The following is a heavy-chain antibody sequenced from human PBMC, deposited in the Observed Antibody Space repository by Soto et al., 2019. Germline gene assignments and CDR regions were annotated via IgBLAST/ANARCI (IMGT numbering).Heavy chain of an antibody. V-gene: IGHV2-5*01. J-gene: IGHJ5*02. Sequence: LVNPTQTLTLTCTFSGFSLSTSEVGVGWIRQPPGKALEWLALIFWNDDERYNPSLKSRLTITKDISKNQVVLTMTNMDPVDTATYYCAHSRVFDWFDPWGQGTLVTVSS. CDR1: GFSLSTSEVG. D-gene: IGHD6-13*01. CDR2: IFWNDDE. CDR3: AHSRVFDWFDP.